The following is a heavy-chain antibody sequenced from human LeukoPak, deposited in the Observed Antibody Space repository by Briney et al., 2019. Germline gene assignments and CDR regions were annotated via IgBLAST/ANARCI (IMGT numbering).Heavy chain of an antibody. Sequence: PSETLSLTCNVSGGSISSYYWSWIRQPPGKGLEWIGYIYYSGSTNYNPSLKSRVTISVDTSKNQFSLKLSSVTAADTAVYYCARDQMIVGDNWFDPWGQGTLVTVSS. D-gene: IGHD3-22*01. J-gene: IGHJ5*02. CDR3: ARDQMIVGDNWFDP. V-gene: IGHV4-59*01. CDR1: GGSISSYY. CDR2: IYYSGST.